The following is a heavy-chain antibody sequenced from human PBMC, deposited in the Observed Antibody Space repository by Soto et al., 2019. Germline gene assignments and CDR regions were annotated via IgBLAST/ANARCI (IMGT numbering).Heavy chain of an antibody. J-gene: IGHJ4*02. Sequence: EVQLVESGGGLVQPGGSLKLSCAASGFTFSGSAMHWVRQASGKGLEWVGRIRSKANSYATGYAASEKGRFTISRDDSKNTSYLQMNSLKTEETAVYYCTTNVDIVATIVFGVPTDYWGQGTLVTVSS. CDR1: GFTFSGSA. D-gene: IGHD5-12*01. CDR3: TTNVDIVATIVFGVPTDY. V-gene: IGHV3-73*01. CDR2: IRSKANSYAT.